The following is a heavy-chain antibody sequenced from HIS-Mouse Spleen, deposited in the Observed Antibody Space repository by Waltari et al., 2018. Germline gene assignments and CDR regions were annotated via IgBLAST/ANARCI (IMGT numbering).Heavy chain of an antibody. J-gene: IGHJ6*02. CDR2: IYYSGST. V-gene: IGHV4-39*07. CDR1: GGSISSRSYY. CDR3: ARLSGSYYYYYYGMDV. Sequence: QLQLQESGPGLVKPSETLSLTCTVSGGSISSRSYYWGWIRRPPGKGLEWIGSIYYSGSTYYTPSLKSRVTISVDTSKNQFSLKLSSVTAADTAVYYCARLSGSYYYYYYGMDVWGQGTTVTVSS. D-gene: IGHD1-26*01.